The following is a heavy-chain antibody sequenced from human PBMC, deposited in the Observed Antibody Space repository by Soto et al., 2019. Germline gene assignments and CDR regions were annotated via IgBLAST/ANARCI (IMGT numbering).Heavy chain of an antibody. Sequence: ASVKVSCKASGYTFTGYYMHWVRQAPGQGLEWMGWINPNSGGTNYAQKFQGWVTMTRETSISTAYMELSRLRSDDTAVYYCARDSQSFYYYGSGSYDTGFDPWGQGTLVTVSS. CDR1: GYTFTGYY. CDR2: INPNSGGT. V-gene: IGHV1-2*04. D-gene: IGHD3-10*01. J-gene: IGHJ5*02. CDR3: ARDSQSFYYYGSGSYDTGFDP.